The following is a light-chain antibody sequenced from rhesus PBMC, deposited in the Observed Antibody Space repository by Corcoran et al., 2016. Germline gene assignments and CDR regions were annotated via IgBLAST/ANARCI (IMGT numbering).Light chain of an antibody. CDR3: CSYTTSSTFV. CDR2: DVI. J-gene: IGLJ6*01. CDR1: SGDIGAFNP. Sequence: QSAPTQPPSVSGSPGQSVTISCTGTSGDIGAFNPVSWYQQHPGKAPKVMIYDVINRPSGVSDRFSGSKSANTASLTISGLQAEDEADYYCCSYTTSSTFVFGGGTKLTVL. V-gene: IGLV2S7*01.